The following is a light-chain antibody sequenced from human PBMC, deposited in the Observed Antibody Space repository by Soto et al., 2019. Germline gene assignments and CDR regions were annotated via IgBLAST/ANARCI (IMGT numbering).Light chain of an antibody. CDR1: QSVSSSY. V-gene: IGKV3-20*01. Sequence: EIVLTQSPGTVSVSPGERATLSCRASQSVSSSYLAWHQQKPGQAPRLLIYGASSRATGIPDRFRGSGSGTDFTLIISSLEPEDFAVYYCQQYGTSPFTFGPGTKVDVK. CDR3: QQYGTSPFT. CDR2: GAS. J-gene: IGKJ3*01.